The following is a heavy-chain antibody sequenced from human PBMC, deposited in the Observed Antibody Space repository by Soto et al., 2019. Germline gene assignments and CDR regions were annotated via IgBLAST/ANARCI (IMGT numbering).Heavy chain of an antibody. J-gene: IGHJ5*02. D-gene: IGHD6-13*01. Sequence: SETLSLTCTVSGGSISSYYWSWIRQPPGKGLEWIGYIYYSGSTNYNPSLKSRVTISVDTSKNQFSLKLSSVTAADTAVYYCAREYASSSSWKYNWFDPWGQGTLVTVSS. CDR1: GGSISSYY. CDR3: AREYASSSSWKYNWFDP. CDR2: IYYSGST. V-gene: IGHV4-59*01.